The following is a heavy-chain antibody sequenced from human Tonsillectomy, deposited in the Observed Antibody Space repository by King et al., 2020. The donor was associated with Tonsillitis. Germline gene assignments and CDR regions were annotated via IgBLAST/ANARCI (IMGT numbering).Heavy chain of an antibody. Sequence: VQLVESGGGLVQPGGSLRLSCAASGFTFSSYAMTWVRQAPGKGLEWVSAISGSGGSTFYADSVKGRFTISRDNSKNTLYLQMDSLRAEDTAIYYCASLGYCNSTSCLAEYFHPWGQGTLVTVSS. CDR3: ASLGYCNSTSCLAEYFHP. CDR2: ISGSGGST. J-gene: IGHJ1*01. D-gene: IGHD2-2*01. V-gene: IGHV3-23*04. CDR1: GFTFSSYA.